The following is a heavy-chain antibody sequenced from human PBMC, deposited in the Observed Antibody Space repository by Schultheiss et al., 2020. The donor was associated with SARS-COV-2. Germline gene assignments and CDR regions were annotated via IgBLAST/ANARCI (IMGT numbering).Heavy chain of an antibody. D-gene: IGHD2-15*01. CDR3: AKVSVGSAASSFDY. Sequence: GGSLRLSCAASGFTFSSYGMHWVRQAPGKGLEWVANIKQDGSEKYYVDSVKGRFTISRDNSKNTLYLQMNSLRAEDTAVYYCAKVSVGSAASSFDYWGQGTLVTVSS. V-gene: IGHV3-7*03. J-gene: IGHJ4*02. CDR1: GFTFSSYG. CDR2: IKQDGSEK.